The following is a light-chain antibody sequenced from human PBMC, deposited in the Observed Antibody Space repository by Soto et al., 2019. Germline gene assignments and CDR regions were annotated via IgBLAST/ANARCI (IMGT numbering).Light chain of an antibody. CDR2: LGS. CDR1: QSLLHSNGYNY. J-gene: IGKJ1*01. V-gene: IGKV2-28*01. Sequence: DIVMTQSPLSLPVTPGEPASISCRSSQSLLHSNGYNYLDWYLQKPGQSPQLLIYLGSNRASGDPDRCSGSGSGTDFTLKISRVEAEDVGVYYCMQALQTPPWTFGQGTKVEIK. CDR3: MQALQTPPWT.